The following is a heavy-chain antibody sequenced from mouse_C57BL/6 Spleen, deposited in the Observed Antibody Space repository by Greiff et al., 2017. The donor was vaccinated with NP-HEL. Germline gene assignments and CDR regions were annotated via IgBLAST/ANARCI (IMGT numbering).Heavy chain of an antibody. CDR3: ARSLLSDWYFDV. CDR2: INPSSGYT. V-gene: IGHV1-4*01. Sequence: QVQLQQSGAELARPGASVKMSCKASGYTFTSYTMHWVKQRPGQGLEWIGYINPSSGYTKYNQKFKDKATLTADKSSSTAYMQLSSLTSEDSAVYYCARSLLSDWYFDVWGTGTTVTVSS. CDR1: GYTFTSYT. D-gene: IGHD6-2*01. J-gene: IGHJ1*03.